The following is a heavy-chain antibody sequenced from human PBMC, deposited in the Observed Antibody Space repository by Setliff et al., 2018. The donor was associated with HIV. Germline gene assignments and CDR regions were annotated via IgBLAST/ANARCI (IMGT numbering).Heavy chain of an antibody. CDR1: GGSFSDFY. D-gene: IGHD2-2*01. V-gene: IGHV4-34*01. J-gene: IGHJ6*03. Sequence: SETLSLTCVVYGGSFSDFYWVWVRQPPSKGLEWIGEITHRGSTTYNPTLQSRVAISVDTSRGQFTLKLGSVTAADTAVYYCARGQHVFPAPHYMDVWDKGTTVTVSS. CDR2: ITHRGST. CDR3: ARGQHVFPAPHYMDV.